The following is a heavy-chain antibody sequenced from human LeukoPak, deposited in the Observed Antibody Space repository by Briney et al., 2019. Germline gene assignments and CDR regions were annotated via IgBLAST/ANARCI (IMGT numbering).Heavy chain of an antibody. CDR3: ARDPPGGRYGMDV. V-gene: IGHV1-69*01. J-gene: IGHJ6*04. Sequence: SVEVSCKASGGTFSSYAISWVRQAPGQGLEWMGGIIPIFGTANYAQKFQGRVTIIADESTSTAYMELSSLRSEDTAVYYCARDPPGGRYGMDVWGKGTTVTVSS. CDR2: IIPIFGTA. D-gene: IGHD3-16*01. CDR1: GGTFSSYA.